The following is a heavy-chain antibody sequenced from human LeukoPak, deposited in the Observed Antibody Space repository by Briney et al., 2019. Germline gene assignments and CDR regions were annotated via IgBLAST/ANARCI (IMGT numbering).Heavy chain of an antibody. CDR3: TRDHDFWRGPLDV. CDR1: GFNFGEYS. CDR2: IRREGYGGTT. Sequence: GRSLRLSCTASGFNFGEYSLSWFRQAPGVGLEWVAFIRREGYGGTTEYAASVKGRFTISRDDSKSIAYLQMNSLKTEDTGVYYCTRDHDFWRGPLDVWGKGTTVTVSS. J-gene: IGHJ6*04. V-gene: IGHV3-49*03. D-gene: IGHD3-3*01.